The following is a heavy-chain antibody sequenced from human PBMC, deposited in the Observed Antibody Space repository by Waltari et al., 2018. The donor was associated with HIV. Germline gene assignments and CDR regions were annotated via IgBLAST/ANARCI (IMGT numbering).Heavy chain of an antibody. CDR2: SYYSGST. CDR1: GGSISSGGYS. J-gene: IGHJ6*02. V-gene: IGHV4-31*03. Sequence: QVQLQESGPGLVKPSQTLSLSCTVSGGSISSGGYSWSWIRQHPGKGLEWIGYSYYSGSTSYNPSLKSRVTISVDTSKNQFSLKLSSGTAADTAVYYCARDRLHCSGGICSPPLYYYYGMDVWGQGTTVTVSS. CDR3: ARDRLHCSGGICSPPLYYYYGMDV. D-gene: IGHD2-15*01.